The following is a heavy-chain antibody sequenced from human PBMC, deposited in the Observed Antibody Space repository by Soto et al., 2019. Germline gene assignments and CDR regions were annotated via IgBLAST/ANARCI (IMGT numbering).Heavy chain of an antibody. CDR1: GGSISSYY. D-gene: IGHD1-26*01. V-gene: IGHV4-59*01. CDR2: IYYSGST. Sequence: PSETLSLTCTVSGGSISSYYWSWIRQPPGKGLEWIGYIYYSGSTNYSPSLKSRVTISLDTSKNQFSLKLTSVTAADTAVYFCARGRSGSYPFDYWGLGTLVTV. J-gene: IGHJ4*02. CDR3: ARGRSGSYPFDY.